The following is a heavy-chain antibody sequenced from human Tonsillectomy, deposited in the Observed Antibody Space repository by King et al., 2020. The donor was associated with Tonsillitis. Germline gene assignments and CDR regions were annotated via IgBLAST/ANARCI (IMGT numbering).Heavy chain of an antibody. Sequence: DVQLVESGGGLVKPGGSLRLSCAASGFTFSNAWMSWVRQAPGKGLEWVGRIKSKTDGGTTDYAAPVKGRFTISRDDSKNTLYLQMNSLKTEDTAVYYCTTDWWLWPTYYYYYGMDVWGQGTTVTVSS. J-gene: IGHJ6*02. CDR1: GFTFSNAW. D-gene: IGHD3-22*01. V-gene: IGHV3-15*01. CDR3: TTDWWLWPTYYYYYGMDV. CDR2: IKSKTDGGTT.